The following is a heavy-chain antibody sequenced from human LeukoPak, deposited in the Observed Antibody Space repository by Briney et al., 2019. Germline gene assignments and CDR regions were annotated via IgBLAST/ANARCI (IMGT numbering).Heavy chain of an antibody. J-gene: IGHJ4*02. V-gene: IGHV4-4*07. Sequence: SETLSLICTVSGGSISSYYWSWIRRPAGKELEWIGRIYTSGSTNYNPSLKSRVTMSVDTSKNQFSLKLSSVTAADTAVYYCAREWELLPVYWGQGTLVTVSS. CDR1: GGSISSYY. CDR3: AREWELLPVY. D-gene: IGHD1-26*01. CDR2: IYTSGST.